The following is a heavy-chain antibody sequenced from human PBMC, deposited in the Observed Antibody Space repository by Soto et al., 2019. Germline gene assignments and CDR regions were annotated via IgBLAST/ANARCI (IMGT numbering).Heavy chain of an antibody. CDR2: IYHSGST. CDR1: GGSISSGGYS. D-gene: IGHD3-16*01. CDR3: SRDHAYSAYSAIDY. V-gene: IGHV4-30-2*01. J-gene: IGHJ4*02. Sequence: SETLSLTCAVSGGSISSGGYSWSWIRQPPGKGLEWIGYIYHSGSTYYNPSLKSRVTISVDRSKNQFSLKLSSVTAADTAVYYCSRDHAYSAYSAIDYWGQGALVTVSS.